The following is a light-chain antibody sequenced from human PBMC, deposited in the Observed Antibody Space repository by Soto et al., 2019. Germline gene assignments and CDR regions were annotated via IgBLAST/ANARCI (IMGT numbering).Light chain of an antibody. V-gene: IGKV3-11*01. CDR3: QQRSALPLT. Sequence: EIVVTQSPATLSLSPGERATLSCRASQTISSYLAWYQQKPGQTPRLLIYDASNRATGIPARFSGSGSGTDFTLTIGSLAPEDFAVYYCQQRSALPLTFGGGTKVEIK. CDR1: QTISSY. CDR2: DAS. J-gene: IGKJ4*01.